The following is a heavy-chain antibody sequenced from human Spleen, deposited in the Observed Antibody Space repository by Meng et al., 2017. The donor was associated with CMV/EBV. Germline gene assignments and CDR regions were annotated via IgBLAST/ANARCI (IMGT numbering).Heavy chain of an antibody. D-gene: IGHD1-14*01. CDR2: INHSGST. CDR1: GGSFSGYY. J-gene: IGHJ4*02. CDR3: ARHHHSPTFDY. Sequence: QVQRQQGGAGLLTPSETLSLSCAVYGGSFSGYYWGRIRQPPGKGLEWIGEINHSGSTNYNPSLKSRVTISVDTSKNQFSLKLSSVTAADTAVYYCARHHHSPTFDYWGQGTLVTVSS. V-gene: IGHV4-34*01.